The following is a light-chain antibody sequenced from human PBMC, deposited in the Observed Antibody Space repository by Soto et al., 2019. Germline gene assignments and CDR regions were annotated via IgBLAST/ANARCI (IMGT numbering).Light chain of an antibody. CDR1: SSDVGGYNY. J-gene: IGLJ1*01. CDR2: DVS. CDR3: SSYTTSNTRQIV. Sequence: SALTQPASVSGSPGQSITISCTGTSSDVGGYNYVSWYQHHPGKAPKLIIYDVSNRPSGVSIRFSGSKSDNTASLTISGLQPEDEADYHSSSYTTSNTRQIVFGTGTKVTVL. V-gene: IGLV2-14*03.